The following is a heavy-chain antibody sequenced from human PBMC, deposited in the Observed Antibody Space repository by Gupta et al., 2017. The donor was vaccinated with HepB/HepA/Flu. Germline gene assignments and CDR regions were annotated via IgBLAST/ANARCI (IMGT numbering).Heavy chain of an antibody. D-gene: IGHD6-6*01. J-gene: IGHJ6*02. CDR2: ISWNSGGI. CDR1: GFTFDDYA. CDR3: AKGPEYSWYYGMDV. Sequence: EVQLVESGGGLVQPGRSLRLSCAASGFTFDDYAMHWVRQAPGKGLEWVSGISWNSGGIGYADSVKGRFTISRDNAKNSLYLQMNSLRAEDTGLYYCAKGPEYSWYYGMDVWGQGTTVTVSS. V-gene: IGHV3-9*01.